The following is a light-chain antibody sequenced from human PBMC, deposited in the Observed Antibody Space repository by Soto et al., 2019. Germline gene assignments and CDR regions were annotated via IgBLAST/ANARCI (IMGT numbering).Light chain of an antibody. CDR2: KAS. Sequence: DIQMTKSPSTLSASVGDRVTITCRASQSISSWLAWYQQKPGKAPNLLIYKASNLESGVPSRFSGSGSGTEFTLTISSLQPDDFATYYCLQYNSYSRTFGQGTKLEIK. CDR1: QSISSW. V-gene: IGKV1-5*03. CDR3: LQYNSYSRT. J-gene: IGKJ2*01.